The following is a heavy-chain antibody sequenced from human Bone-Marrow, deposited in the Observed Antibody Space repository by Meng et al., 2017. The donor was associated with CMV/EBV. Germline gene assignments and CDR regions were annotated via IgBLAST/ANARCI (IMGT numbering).Heavy chain of an antibody. Sequence: GGSLRLSCAASGFTFSIYSMNWVRQAPGKGLEWVSYISSSGSTIYYADSVKGRFTISRDNAKNSLYLQMNSLRAEDTAVYYCARTRAYYYYYYGMDVWGQGTTVTVSS. J-gene: IGHJ6*02. V-gene: IGHV3-48*04. CDR2: ISSSGSTI. CDR1: GFTFSIYS. CDR3: ARTRAYYYYYYGMDV.